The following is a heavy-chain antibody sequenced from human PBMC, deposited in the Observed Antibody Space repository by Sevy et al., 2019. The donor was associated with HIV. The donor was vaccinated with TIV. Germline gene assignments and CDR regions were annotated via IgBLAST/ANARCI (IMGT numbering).Heavy chain of an antibody. Sequence: GSLRLSCVASGFTVSSNYMSWVRQAPGKGLEWVSVIYSGGSRYYADSVKGRFTVSRDDSKNTLYLQMNSLRAEDTAVYYCARDWVYYGSGTYYNVFWGQGTLVTVSS. CDR3: ARDWVYYGSGTYYNVF. J-gene: IGHJ4*02. D-gene: IGHD3-10*01. V-gene: IGHV3-53*01. CDR2: IYSGGSR. CDR1: GFTVSSNY.